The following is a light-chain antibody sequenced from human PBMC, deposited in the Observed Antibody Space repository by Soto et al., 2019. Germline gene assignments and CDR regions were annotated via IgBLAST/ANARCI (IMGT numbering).Light chain of an antibody. V-gene: IGLV1-44*01. CDR1: SSNIGSNT. CDR3: AAWDDSLNRV. J-gene: IGLJ3*02. CDR2: SNN. Sequence: QSVLTQPPSAYGTPGQRATISCSGSSSNIGSNTVNWYQQLTGTAPKLLIYSNNQRPSGVPDRFSGSKSGTSASLAISGLQSEDEADYYCAAWDDSLNRVFGGGTKVTVL.